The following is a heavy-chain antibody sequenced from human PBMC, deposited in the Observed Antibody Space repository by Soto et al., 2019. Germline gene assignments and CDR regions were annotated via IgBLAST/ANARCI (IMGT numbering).Heavy chain of an antibody. V-gene: IGHV3-23*01. CDR3: AFLGLAVDGTGY. D-gene: IGHD6-19*01. Sequence: PGGSLRLSCAASGFTFSSYAISWVRQAPGKGLEWVSAISGSGGSTYYADSVKGRFTISRDNSKNTLYLQMNSLRAEDTAVYYCAFLGLAVDGTGYGGQGTLVTVSS. J-gene: IGHJ4*02. CDR1: GFTFSSYA. CDR2: ISGSGGST.